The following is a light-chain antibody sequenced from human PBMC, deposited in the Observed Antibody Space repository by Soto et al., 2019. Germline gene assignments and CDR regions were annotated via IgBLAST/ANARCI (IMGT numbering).Light chain of an antibody. CDR3: QQYNNWHPWT. CDR1: QSVSIN. J-gene: IGKJ1*01. CDR2: GAS. Sequence: IVFTQSPATLSVSPGERATLSCSPSQSVSINLAWYQQKPGQAPRLLIYGASTRANGIPARFSGSGSGTEFTLTISSLQSEDFAVYYCQQYNNWHPWTFGQGTKVDIK. V-gene: IGKV3-15*01.